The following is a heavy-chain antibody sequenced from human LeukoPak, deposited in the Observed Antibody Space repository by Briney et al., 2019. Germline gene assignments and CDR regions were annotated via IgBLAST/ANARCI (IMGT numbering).Heavy chain of an antibody. CDR2: IRYDGSNK. CDR3: AKVVRYDYYYYMDV. CDR1: GFTFSSYG. V-gene: IGHV3-30*02. D-gene: IGHD2-8*02. J-gene: IGHJ6*03. Sequence: GGSLRLSCAASGFTFSSYGMHWVRQAPGKGLEWVAFIRYDGSNKYYADSVKGRFTISRDNSKNTLCLQMNSLRAEDTAVYYCAKVVRYDYYYYMDVWGKGTTVTVSS.